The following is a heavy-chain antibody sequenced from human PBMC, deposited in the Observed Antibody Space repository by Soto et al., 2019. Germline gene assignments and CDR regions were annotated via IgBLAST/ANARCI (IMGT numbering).Heavy chain of an antibody. CDR3: TGGGAYYDFWSGYFLHSDAFDI. Sequence: ASVKVSCKASGYTFTSYDINWVRQATGQGLEWMGWMNPNSGNTGYAQKFQGRVTMTRNTSISTAYMELSSLRSEDTAMYYSTGGGAYYDFWSGYFLHSDAFDIWGQGTMVTVSS. J-gene: IGHJ3*02. V-gene: IGHV1-8*01. CDR2: MNPNSGNT. CDR1: GYTFTSYD. D-gene: IGHD3-3*01.